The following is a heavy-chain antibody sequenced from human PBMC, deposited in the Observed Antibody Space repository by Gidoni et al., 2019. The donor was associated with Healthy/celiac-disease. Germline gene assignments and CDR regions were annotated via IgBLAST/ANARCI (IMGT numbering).Heavy chain of an antibody. Sequence: EGQLVESGGGRVKPGGSRRPPGAASGSTSRSTSMNWVRKAPGKGLEWVSSVSRSSSYIYYADSVKGRFTISRDNAKNSLYLQMNSLRAEDTAVYYCARDSYDSSGYYYSAFDIWGQGTMVTVSS. CDR1: GSTSRSTS. J-gene: IGHJ3*02. CDR2: VSRSSSYI. V-gene: IGHV3-21*01. CDR3: ARDSYDSSGYYYSAFDI. D-gene: IGHD3-22*01.